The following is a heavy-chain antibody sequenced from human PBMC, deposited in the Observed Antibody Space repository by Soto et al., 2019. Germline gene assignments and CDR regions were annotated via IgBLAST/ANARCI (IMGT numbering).Heavy chain of an antibody. CDR3: ARWGTTGGLDV. Sequence: QVQLVESGGGVVQPGTSLRLSCVGSGFTFRSYVIHWVRQAPGKGLEWVALTSYDGSNKDYGDSVKGRFTISRDNSRHTVDLQMDILRREDTALYYCARWGTTGGLDVWGQGTLVSVSS. V-gene: IGHV3-30*19. CDR1: GFTFRSYV. CDR2: TSYDGSNK. D-gene: IGHD3-16*01. J-gene: IGHJ1*01.